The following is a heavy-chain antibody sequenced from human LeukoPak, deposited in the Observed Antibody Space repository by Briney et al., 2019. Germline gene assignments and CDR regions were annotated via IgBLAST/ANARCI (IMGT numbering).Heavy chain of an antibody. V-gene: IGHV3-23*01. CDR1: GFTFSSYA. Sequence: GGSLRLSCTASGFTFSSYAMTWVRQAPGKGLEWVSAISDSGDATYYADSVKGRFTFSRDNLKNTLYLQMNSLRAEDTAVYYCAKVSRGSGFTTPLDYWGQGTLVTVSS. CDR2: ISDSGDAT. CDR3: AKVSRGSGFTTPLDY. J-gene: IGHJ4*02. D-gene: IGHD3-22*01.